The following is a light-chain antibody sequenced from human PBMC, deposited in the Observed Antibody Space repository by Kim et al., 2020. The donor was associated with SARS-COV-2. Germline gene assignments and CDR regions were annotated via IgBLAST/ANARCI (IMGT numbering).Light chain of an antibody. CDR3: QQYDNWPLT. CDR1: QSVSGN. CDR2: DAS. J-gene: IGKJ1*01. V-gene: IGKV3-15*01. Sequence: VSPGERATLSCRASQSVSGNLAWYQQKPGQAPRLLIYDASTRATDIPARFSGSGSGTEVTLTISSLQSEDFAVYYCQQYDNWPLTFGQGTKVDIK.